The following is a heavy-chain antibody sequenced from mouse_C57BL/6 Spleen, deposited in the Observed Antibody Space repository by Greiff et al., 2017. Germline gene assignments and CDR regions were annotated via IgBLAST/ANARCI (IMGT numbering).Heavy chain of an antibody. D-gene: IGHD5-1*01. J-gene: IGHJ2*01. CDR2: ISDGSSYT. CDR1: GFTFSSYA. V-gene: IGHV5-4*01. Sequence: EVKVEESGGGLVKPGGSLTLSCAASGFTFSSYALSWVRQTPEKRLAGVATISDGSSYTYYPVNVKGRFTISSDNAKNNLYLQMSHLKYEDTAMYYGAREYLDYWGQGTTLTVSS. CDR3: AREYLDY.